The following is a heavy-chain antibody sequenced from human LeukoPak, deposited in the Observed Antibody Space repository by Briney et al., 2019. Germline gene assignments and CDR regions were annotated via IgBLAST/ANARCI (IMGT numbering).Heavy chain of an antibody. J-gene: IGHJ5*01. CDR1: GFTFSSYW. Sequence: GGSLRLSCAASGFTFSSYWMSWVRQAPGKGLEWVANIKQDGSEKYYVDSVKGRFTISRDNAKNSLYLQMNSLRAEDTAVYYCARDYYSSSWNQWFDPWGQGTLVTVSS. CDR2: IKQDGSEK. V-gene: IGHV3-7*01. D-gene: IGHD6-13*01. CDR3: ARDYYSSSWNQWFDP.